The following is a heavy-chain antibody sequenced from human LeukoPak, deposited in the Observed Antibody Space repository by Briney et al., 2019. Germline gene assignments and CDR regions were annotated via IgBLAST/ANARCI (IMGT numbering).Heavy chain of an antibody. J-gene: IGHJ6*03. Sequence: SETLSLTCTVSGNSISSGDNYWSWIRQPAGKGLEWIGRIYTSGSTNYNPSLKSRVTISGDTSKNQFSLKLSSVTAADTAVYYCAGGYSYGSTYYYMDVWGKGTTVTISS. D-gene: IGHD5-18*01. CDR1: GNSISSGDNY. CDR2: IYTSGST. CDR3: AGGYSYGSTYYYMDV. V-gene: IGHV4-61*02.